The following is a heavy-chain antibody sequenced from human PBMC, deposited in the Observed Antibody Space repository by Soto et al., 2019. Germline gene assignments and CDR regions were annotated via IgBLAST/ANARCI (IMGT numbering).Heavy chain of an antibody. J-gene: IGHJ4*02. V-gene: IGHV4-34*01. D-gene: IGHD2-2*01. CDR2: INHSGST. CDR1: GGTFSGYY. Sequence: QVQLQQWGAGLLKPPETLSLTCAVYGGTFSGYYWSWIRQPPGKGLEWIGEINHSGSTNYNPSLKSRVTISVDTSKNQFSLRLSSVTAADTAVYYCARRGDCSDTSCLTFGYWGQGTLVTVSS. CDR3: ARRGDCSDTSCLTFGY.